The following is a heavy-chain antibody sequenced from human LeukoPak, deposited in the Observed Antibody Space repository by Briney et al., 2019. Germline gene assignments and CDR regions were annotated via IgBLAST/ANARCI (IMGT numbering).Heavy chain of an antibody. CDR1: GFTVSSNY. J-gene: IGHJ4*02. CDR2: IYSGGST. D-gene: IGHD3-22*01. V-gene: IGHV3-53*01. Sequence: GGSLRLSCAAPGFTVSSNYMSWVRQAPGKGLEWVSVIYSGGSTYYADSVKGRFTISRDNSKNTLYLQMNSLRAEDTAVYYCAYGDYYDSSGYYSSYWGQGTLVTVSS. CDR3: AYGDYYDSSGYYSSY.